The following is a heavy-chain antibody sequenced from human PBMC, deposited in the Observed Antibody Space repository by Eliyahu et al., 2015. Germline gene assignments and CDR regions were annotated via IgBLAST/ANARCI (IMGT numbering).Heavy chain of an antibody. CDR3: ARDLRWLVPGAAFDI. Sequence: EVQLVESGGGLVQPGGSLRLSCAASGXXFXXYWMSWVRQAPGKGLEWVSSISSSSSYIXYADSVKGRFTISRDNAKNSLYLQMNSLRAEDTAVYYCARDLRWLVPGAAFDIWGQGTMVTVSS. J-gene: IGHJ3*02. D-gene: IGHD6-19*01. V-gene: IGHV3-21*01. CDR1: GXXFXXYW. CDR2: ISSSSSYI.